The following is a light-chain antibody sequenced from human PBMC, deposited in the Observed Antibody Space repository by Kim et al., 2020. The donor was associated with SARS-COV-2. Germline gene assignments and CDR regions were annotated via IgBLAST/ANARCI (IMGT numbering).Light chain of an antibody. CDR2: DAS. CDR1: LDISNY. V-gene: IGKV1-33*01. CDR3: QQYANLPWT. J-gene: IGKJ1*01. Sequence: SASVGDRVTITCQASLDISNYLNWYQQKPGKAPKLLLYDASNLEAGVPSRFSGSGSGTDFTFTISSLQPEDIATYYCQQYANLPWTFGQGTKLEI.